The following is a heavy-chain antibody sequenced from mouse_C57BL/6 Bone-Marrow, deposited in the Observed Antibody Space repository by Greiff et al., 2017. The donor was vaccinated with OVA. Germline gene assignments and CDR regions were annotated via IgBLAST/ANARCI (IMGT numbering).Heavy chain of an antibody. CDR1: GYTFTSYW. Sequence: QVQLQQPGAELVKPGASVKMSCKASGYTFTSYWITWVKQRPGQGLEWIGDIYPGSGSTNYNEKFKSKATLTVDKSSSTAYMQLSSLTSEDSAVYYGARVVLFYAMDYWGQGTSVTVSS. CDR3: ARVVLFYAMDY. J-gene: IGHJ4*01. V-gene: IGHV1-55*01. CDR2: IYPGSGST.